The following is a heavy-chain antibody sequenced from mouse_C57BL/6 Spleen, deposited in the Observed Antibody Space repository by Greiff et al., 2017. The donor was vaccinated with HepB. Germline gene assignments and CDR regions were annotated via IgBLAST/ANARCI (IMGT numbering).Heavy chain of an antibody. D-gene: IGHD1-1*01. CDR3: TRDITTVVATDAMDY. CDR2: ISSGGDYI. CDR1: GFTFSSYA. V-gene: IGHV5-9-1*02. J-gene: IGHJ4*01. Sequence: EVKLMESGEGLVKPGGSLKLSCAASGFTFSSYAMSWVRQTPEKRLEWVAYISSGGDYIYYADTVKGRFTISRDNARNTLYLQMSSLKSEDTAMYYCTRDITTVVATDAMDYWGQGTSVTVSS.